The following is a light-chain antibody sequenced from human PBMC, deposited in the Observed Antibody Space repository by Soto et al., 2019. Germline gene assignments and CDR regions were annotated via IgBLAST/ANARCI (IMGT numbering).Light chain of an antibody. J-gene: IGLJ1*01. Sequence: HSARNQPAPVSGSPGQSITISCTGTSSDVGGYNYVSWYQQHPGKAPKLMIYDVSNRPSGVSNRFSGSKSGNTASLTISGLQAEDEADYYCSSYTSSSTLYVFGTGTKVTGL. V-gene: IGLV2-14*01. CDR2: DVS. CDR1: SSDVGGYNY. CDR3: SSYTSSSTLYV.